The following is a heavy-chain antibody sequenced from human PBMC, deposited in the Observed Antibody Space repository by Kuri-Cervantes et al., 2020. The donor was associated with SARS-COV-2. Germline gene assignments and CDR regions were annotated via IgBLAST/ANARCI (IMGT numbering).Heavy chain of an antibody. V-gene: IGHV1-2*02. Sequence: ASVKVSCKASGYTFTGYYMHWVRQAPGQGVEWMGWINPNSGGTNYAQKLQGRVTMTTDTNTSTSYMVLRSLRSDDAAVYYCVRAMVGSPPPVWFDPWGQGTLVTVSS. CDR2: INPNSGGT. CDR1: GYTFTGYY. D-gene: IGHD2-15*01. J-gene: IGHJ5*02. CDR3: VRAMVGSPPPVWFDP.